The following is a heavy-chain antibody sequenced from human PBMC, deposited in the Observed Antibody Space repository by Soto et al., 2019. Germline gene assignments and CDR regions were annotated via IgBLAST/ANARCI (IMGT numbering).Heavy chain of an antibody. CDR3: TTDSVSNWFDP. D-gene: IGHD3-10*01. CDR1: GFTFSNAW. Sequence: GGSLRLSCAASGFTFSNAWMSWVRQAPGKGLEWVGRIKSKTDGGTTDYAAPVKGRFTISRDDSKNTLYLQMNSLKTEDTAVYYSTTDSVSNWFDPWGQGTLVTVSS. V-gene: IGHV3-15*01. CDR2: IKSKTDGGTT. J-gene: IGHJ5*02.